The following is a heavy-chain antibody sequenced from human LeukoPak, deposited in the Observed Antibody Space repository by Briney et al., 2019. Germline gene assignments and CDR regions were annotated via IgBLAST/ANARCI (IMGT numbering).Heavy chain of an antibody. CDR3: ARDLGATIVRGTYYYYGMDV. D-gene: IGHD5-12*01. CDR1: GYTFTSYG. J-gene: IGHJ6*02. CDR2: ISANNGNT. V-gene: IGHV1-18*01. Sequence: ASVKVSCKASGYTFTSYGISWVRQAPGQGLEWMGWISANNGNTNYAQKLQGRVTMTTDTSTSTAYMELRSLRSDDTAVYYCARDLGATIVRGTYYYYGMDVWGQGTTVTVSS.